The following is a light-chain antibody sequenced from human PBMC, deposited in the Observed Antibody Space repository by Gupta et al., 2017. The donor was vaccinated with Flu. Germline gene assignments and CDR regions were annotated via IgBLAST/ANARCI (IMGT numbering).Light chain of an antibody. J-gene: IGKJ1*01. CDR1: QPIGIA. V-gene: IGKV6-21*02. Sequence: PDFQSVTRKETITITCRASQPIGIALNWFQLKPDQSPNILIKSASQSTSGVPSRFSGSRSGTDFTLTIKGLEAEDAAKYYCYQTSSYPWTFGQGTKVEIK. CDR2: SAS. CDR3: YQTSSYPWT.